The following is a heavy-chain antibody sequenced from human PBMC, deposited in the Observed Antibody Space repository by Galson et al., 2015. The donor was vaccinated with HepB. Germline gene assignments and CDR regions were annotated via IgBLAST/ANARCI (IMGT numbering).Heavy chain of an antibody. CDR3: ARGRYCTSGACPYYFDN. V-gene: IGHV1-8*01. J-gene: IGHJ4*02. D-gene: IGHD2-8*01. CDR1: GYTFTNHD. Sequence: SVKVSCKASGYTFTNHDINWVRQATGQGLEWMGWMNPDSGNTGYAQKFQGRVTMTRNTSIRTAYMELSSLRSEDTAVYYCARGRYCTSGACPYYFDNWGQGTLATVSS. CDR2: MNPDSGNT.